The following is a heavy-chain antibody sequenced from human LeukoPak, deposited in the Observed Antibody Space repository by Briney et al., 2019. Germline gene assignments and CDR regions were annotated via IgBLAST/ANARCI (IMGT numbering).Heavy chain of an antibody. CDR1: GFTFSNYE. CDR3: ARDFYYGSGRFDY. CDR2: VSSSGSTI. D-gene: IGHD3-10*01. V-gene: IGHV3-48*03. J-gene: IGHJ4*02. Sequence: GGSLRLSCAASGFTFSNYEMNWVRQAPGKGLEGVSYVSSSGSTIYYADSVKGRFTISRDNAKNSLFLQMNSLRAEDTAVYYCARDFYYGSGRFDYWGQGTLATVSS.